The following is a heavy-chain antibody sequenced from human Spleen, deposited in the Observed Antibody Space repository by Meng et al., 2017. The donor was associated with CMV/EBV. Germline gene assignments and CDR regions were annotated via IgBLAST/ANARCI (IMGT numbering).Heavy chain of an antibody. Sequence: ASVKVSCKASGYTFNSFAISWVRQAPGQGLDWMGWISAYNGDTYYVQKLQDRVTMTTDASTSTAYMELRSLRSDDTAVYYCARGPAEVYHYYGLDVWGQGTTVTVSS. CDR2: ISAYNGDT. CDR1: GYTFNSFA. V-gene: IGHV1-18*01. CDR3: ARGPAEVYHYYGLDV. J-gene: IGHJ6*02.